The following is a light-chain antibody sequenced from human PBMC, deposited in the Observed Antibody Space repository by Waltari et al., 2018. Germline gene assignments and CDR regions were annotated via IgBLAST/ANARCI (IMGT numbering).Light chain of an antibody. V-gene: IGKV1-8*01. Sequence: AIRITQSPSSLSASTGDRVTIICRASQCISSYLAWYQQKPGKAPKVLIYAASTLQSGVPSRFSGSGSGTDFTLTISCLQSEDFAIYYCQQYYSNPATFGQGTKVEIK. J-gene: IGKJ1*01. CDR1: QCISSY. CDR2: AAS. CDR3: QQYYSNPAT.